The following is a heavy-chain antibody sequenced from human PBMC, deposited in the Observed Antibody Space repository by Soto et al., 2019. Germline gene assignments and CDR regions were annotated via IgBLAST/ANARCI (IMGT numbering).Heavy chain of an antibody. J-gene: IGHJ4*02. Sequence: PSETLSLTCTVSGGSISSYYWSWIRQPPGKGLEWIGYIYYSGSTNYNPSLKSRVTISVDTSKNQFSLKLSSVTAADTAVYYCARGLGDYVGSDYWGQGTLVTVSS. CDR1: GGSISSYY. D-gene: IGHD4-17*01. V-gene: IGHV4-59*01. CDR2: IYYSGST. CDR3: ARGLGDYVGSDY.